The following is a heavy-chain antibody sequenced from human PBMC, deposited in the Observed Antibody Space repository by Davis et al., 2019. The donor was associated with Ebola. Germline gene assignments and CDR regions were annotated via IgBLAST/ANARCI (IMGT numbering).Heavy chain of an antibody. CDR3: ARDRYCSSTSCYTGYYYYYGMDV. V-gene: IGHV1-69*13. CDR2: IIPIFGTA. J-gene: IGHJ6*02. Sequence: SVKVSCKASGGTFSSYAISWVRQAPGQGLEWMGGIIPIFGTANYAQKFQGRVTITADESTSTAYMELSSLRSDDTAVYYCARDRYCSSTSCYTGYYYYYGMDVWGQGTTVTVSS. CDR1: GGTFSSYA. D-gene: IGHD2-2*02.